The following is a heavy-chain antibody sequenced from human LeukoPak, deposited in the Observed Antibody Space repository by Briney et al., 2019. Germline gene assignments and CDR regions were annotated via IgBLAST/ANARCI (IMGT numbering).Heavy chain of an antibody. CDR1: GGSFSGYY. Sequence: SETLSLTCAVYGGSFSGYYWSWIRQPPGKGLEWIGEINHSGSTNYNPSLKSRVTISVDTSKNQFSLKLSSVTAADTAVYYCARAPSAAFDYWGQGTLVTVSS. J-gene: IGHJ4*02. CDR3: ARAPSAAFDY. D-gene: IGHD6-25*01. CDR2: INHSGST. V-gene: IGHV4-34*01.